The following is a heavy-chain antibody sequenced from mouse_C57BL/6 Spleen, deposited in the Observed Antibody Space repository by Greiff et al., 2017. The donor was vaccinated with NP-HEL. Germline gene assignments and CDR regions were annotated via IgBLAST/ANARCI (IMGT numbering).Heavy chain of an antibody. CDR1: GYAFSSYW. CDR2: IYPGDGDT. CDR3: ARDYYGNTRYFDV. J-gene: IGHJ1*03. D-gene: IGHD1-1*01. V-gene: IGHV1-80*01. Sequence: VQLQESGAELVKPGASVKISCKASGYAFSSYWMNWVKQRPGKGLEWIGQIYPGDGDTNYNGKFKGKATLTADKSSSTAYMQLSSLTSEDSAVYFCARDYYGNTRYFDVWGTGTTVTVSS.